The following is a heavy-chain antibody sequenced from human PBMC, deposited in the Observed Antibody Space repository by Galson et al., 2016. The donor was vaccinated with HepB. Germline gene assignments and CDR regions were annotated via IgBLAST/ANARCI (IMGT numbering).Heavy chain of an antibody. Sequence: SLRLSCAASGFIYSTYDMHWVRQPTGKGLEWVSAIGTVGDTHYPDSVKGRFTISRENANTSLYLQLNSLRAGDTAVYYCVRGKALWELPPYYGMNVWGQGTTVIVSS. CDR1: GFIYSTYD. CDR3: VRGKALWELPPYYGMNV. CDR2: IGTVGDT. J-gene: IGHJ6*02. D-gene: IGHD1-26*01. V-gene: IGHV3-13*04.